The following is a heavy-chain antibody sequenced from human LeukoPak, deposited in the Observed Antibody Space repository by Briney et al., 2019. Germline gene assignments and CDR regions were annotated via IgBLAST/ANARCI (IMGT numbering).Heavy chain of an antibody. D-gene: IGHD2-15*01. CDR3: AGSYCSGGSCYDH. J-gene: IGHJ4*02. V-gene: IGHV3-21*01. CDR2: ISSSSSYI. CDR1: GFTFSSYS. Sequence: PGGSQRLSCAASGFTFSSYSMNWVRQAPGKGLEWVSSISSSSSYIYYADSVKGRFTISRDNAKNSLYLQMNSLRAEDTAVYYCAGSYCSGGSCYDHWGQGTLVTVSS.